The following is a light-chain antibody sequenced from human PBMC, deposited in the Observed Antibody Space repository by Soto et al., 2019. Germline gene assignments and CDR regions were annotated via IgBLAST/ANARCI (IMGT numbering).Light chain of an antibody. Sequence: QSVLTQPASVSGSPGQSITISCTGTSSDVGSYNLVSWYQQHPGKAPKLMIYEGSKRPSGVSNRFSGSKSGNTASLTISGLQADDDADYYCCAYAGSSTLVVFGGGTKLTVL. J-gene: IGLJ2*01. CDR2: EGS. V-gene: IGLV2-23*01. CDR3: CAYAGSSTLVV. CDR1: SSDVGSYNL.